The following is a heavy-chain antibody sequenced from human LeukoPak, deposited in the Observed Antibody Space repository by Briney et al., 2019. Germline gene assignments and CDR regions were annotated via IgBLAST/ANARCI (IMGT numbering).Heavy chain of an antibody. Sequence: PSETLSLTCAVYGGSFSGYYWSWIRRPPGKGLEWIGEINHSGSTNYNPSLKSRVTISVDTSKNQFSLKLSSVTAANTAVYYCARGRSHYYGSGSYYTYWGQGTLVTVSS. D-gene: IGHD3-10*01. CDR2: INHSGST. CDR3: ARGRSHYYGSGSYYTY. V-gene: IGHV4-34*01. CDR1: GGSFSGYY. J-gene: IGHJ4*02.